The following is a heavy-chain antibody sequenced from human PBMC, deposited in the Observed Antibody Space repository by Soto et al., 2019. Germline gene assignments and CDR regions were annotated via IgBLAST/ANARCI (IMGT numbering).Heavy chain of an antibody. CDR2: VSNDGATT. J-gene: IGHJ5*01. Sequence: GGSLILSCSASGFSFSNCSMHWVRQAPGKGLDYVSAVSNDGATTYYADSVKGRFTISRDNSKNTLYLQMNSLRPEDTAVYYCVKGSRYSNGWYDSWGQGTLVTVSS. CDR1: GFSFSNCS. CDR3: VKGSRYSNGWYDS. V-gene: IGHV3-64D*08. D-gene: IGHD6-19*01.